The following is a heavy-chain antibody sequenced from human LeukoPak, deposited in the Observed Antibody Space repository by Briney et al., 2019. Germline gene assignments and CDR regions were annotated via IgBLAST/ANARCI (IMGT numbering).Heavy chain of an antibody. J-gene: IGHJ5*02. CDR3: ARQGITMVRGTFDP. Sequence: SETLSLTCTVSGASISSYYWSWIRQPPGKGLEWIGDIYYSGSIKYNPSLKSRVTMSVDTSKNQFSLKLSSVTAADTAVYYCARQGITMVRGTFDPWGQGTLVTVSS. V-gene: IGHV4-59*08. D-gene: IGHD3-10*01. CDR1: GASISSYY. CDR2: IYYSGSI.